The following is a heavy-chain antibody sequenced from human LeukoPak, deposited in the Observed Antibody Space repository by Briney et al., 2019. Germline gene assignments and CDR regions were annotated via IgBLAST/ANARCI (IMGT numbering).Heavy chain of an antibody. Sequence: PGGSLRLSCAASGFTFSSYGMHWVRQAPGKGLEWVAFIRYDGSNKYYADSVKGRFTISRDNSKNTLYLQMNSLRAEDTAVYYCAKDHIAVAGGEAFDIWGQGTMVTVSS. V-gene: IGHV3-30*02. CDR1: GFTFSSYG. CDR2: IRYDGSNK. D-gene: IGHD6-19*01. CDR3: AKDHIAVAGGEAFDI. J-gene: IGHJ3*02.